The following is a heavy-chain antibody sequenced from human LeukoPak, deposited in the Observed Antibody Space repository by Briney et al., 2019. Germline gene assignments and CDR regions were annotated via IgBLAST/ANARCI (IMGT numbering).Heavy chain of an antibody. CDR2: INAGNGNT. V-gene: IGHV1-3*01. J-gene: IGHJ4*02. Sequence: ASVTVSCTASGYTFTIYAMHWVRQAPGQRLEWMGWINAGNGNTKYSQKFQGRVTITRDTSASTAYMELSSLRSEDTAVYYCARGHRYSLSDYWGQGTLVTVSS. D-gene: IGHD2-15*01. CDR1: GYTFTIYA. CDR3: ARGHRYSLSDY.